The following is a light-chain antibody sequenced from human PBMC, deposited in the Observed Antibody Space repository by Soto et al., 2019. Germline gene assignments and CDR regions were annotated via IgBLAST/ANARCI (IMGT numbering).Light chain of an antibody. CDR2: GAS. Sequence: EIVLTQSPGTLSLSPGERATLSCRASQSVTSSYLAWYQQKPGQAPRLLTYGASSRATGLPDSFSGSGSGTDFPLITSTLEPEFLAVYHYQQYGNSPAFGGGTKVEIQ. V-gene: IGKV3-20*01. J-gene: IGKJ4*01. CDR1: QSVTSSY. CDR3: QQYGNSPA.